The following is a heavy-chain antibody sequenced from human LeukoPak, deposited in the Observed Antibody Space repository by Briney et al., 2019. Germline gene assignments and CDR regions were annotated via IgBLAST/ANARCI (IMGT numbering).Heavy chain of an antibody. Sequence: GGSLRLSCAASGFTFSSYAMHWVRQAPGKGLEGVAVISYDGSNKYYADSVKGGFTISRDNSKNTLYLQMNSLRAEDTAVYYCARVSTVTTFYYYYGMDVWGQGTTVTVSS. CDR2: ISYDGSNK. D-gene: IGHD4-17*01. CDR3: ARVSTVTTFYYYYGMDV. V-gene: IGHV3-30-3*01. J-gene: IGHJ6*02. CDR1: GFTFSSYA.